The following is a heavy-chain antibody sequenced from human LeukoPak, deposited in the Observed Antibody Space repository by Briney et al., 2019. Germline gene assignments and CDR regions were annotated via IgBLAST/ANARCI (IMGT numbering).Heavy chain of an antibody. J-gene: IGHJ3*02. V-gene: IGHV4-39*01. CDR1: GGSFSGYY. D-gene: IGHD1-14*01. Sequence: SETLSLTCAVYGGSFSGYYWGWIRQPPGKGLEWIGSIYYSGTTYYNPSLKSRVTISVDTSKKQFSLKLRSVTAADTAVYYCARHEWGITNAFDIWGQGTMVTVSS. CDR3: ARHEWGITNAFDI. CDR2: IYYSGTT.